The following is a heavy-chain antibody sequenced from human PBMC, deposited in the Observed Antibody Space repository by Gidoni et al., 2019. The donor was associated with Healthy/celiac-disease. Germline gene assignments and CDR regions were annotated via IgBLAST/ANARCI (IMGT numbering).Heavy chain of an antibody. CDR2: ISSSSSYI. CDR1: GFTFSSYS. D-gene: IGHD1-26*01. V-gene: IGHV3-21*01. Sequence: EVQLVESGGGLVKPGGSLRLSCAASGFTFSSYSMNWVRQAPGTGLEWVSSISSSSSYIYYADSVKGRFTISRDNAKNSLYLQMNSLRAEDTAVYYCARLTTLKNPLGKYYYMDVWGKGTTVTVSS. CDR3: ARLTTLKNPLGKYYYMDV. J-gene: IGHJ6*03.